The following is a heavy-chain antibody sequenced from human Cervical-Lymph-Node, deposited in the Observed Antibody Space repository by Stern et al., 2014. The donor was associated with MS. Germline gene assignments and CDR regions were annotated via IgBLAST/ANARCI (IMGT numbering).Heavy chain of an antibody. CDR1: GFTFTSSA. D-gene: IGHD3-22*01. J-gene: IGHJ3*02. Sequence: QLVESGLEVKKPGTSVKVSCKASGFTFTSSAVQWVRQARGQRLEWIGWIVVGSGNTNYAQKVQERVTITRDMSTSTAYMELSSLRSEDTAVYYCAAEPMYYSDSVGAFDIWGQGTMVTVSS. V-gene: IGHV1-58*01. CDR2: IVVGSGNT. CDR3: AAEPMYYSDSVGAFDI.